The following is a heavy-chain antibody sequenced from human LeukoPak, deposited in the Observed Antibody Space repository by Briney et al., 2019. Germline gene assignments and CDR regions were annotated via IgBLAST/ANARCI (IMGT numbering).Heavy chain of an antibody. V-gene: IGHV4-4*07. CDR1: TYSISSGYY. CDR3: ARAADSGYLGAFDI. D-gene: IGHD5-18*01. J-gene: IGHJ3*02. Sequence: SETLFLTCTVSTYSISSGYYWGWIRQPAGKGLEWIGRIFTSGSTNYNPSLKSRVTMSVDTSKNQFSLKLSSVTAADTAVYYCARAADSGYLGAFDIWGQGTMVTVSS. CDR2: IFTSGST.